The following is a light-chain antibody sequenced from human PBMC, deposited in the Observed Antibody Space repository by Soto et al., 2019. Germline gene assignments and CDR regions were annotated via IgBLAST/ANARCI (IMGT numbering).Light chain of an antibody. Sequence: QSVLIQPPSASGTPGQRVTISCSGSSSNIGSNTVNWYQQLPGTAPKLLIYSNNQRPSGVPDRFSGSKSGTSASLAISGLQSEDEADYYCAAWDDSLNRVFGGGTQLTVL. V-gene: IGLV1-44*01. J-gene: IGLJ2*01. CDR2: SNN. CDR1: SSNIGSNT. CDR3: AAWDDSLNRV.